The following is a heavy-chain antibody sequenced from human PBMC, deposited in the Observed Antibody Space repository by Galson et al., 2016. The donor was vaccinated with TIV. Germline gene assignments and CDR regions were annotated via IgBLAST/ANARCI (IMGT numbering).Heavy chain of an antibody. V-gene: IGHV3-23*01. Sequence: SLRLSCAASEFTFSNYAMNWVRQAPGKGLEWVSAISVSGGSTYYADYVKGRFTVPRDNSKNTLYLQMTSLRAEDTALYYCAKGGSGSYWDYGMDLWGQGTTVTVSS. D-gene: IGHD3-10*01. CDR1: EFTFSNYA. J-gene: IGHJ6*02. CDR2: ISVSGGST. CDR3: AKGGSGSYWDYGMDL.